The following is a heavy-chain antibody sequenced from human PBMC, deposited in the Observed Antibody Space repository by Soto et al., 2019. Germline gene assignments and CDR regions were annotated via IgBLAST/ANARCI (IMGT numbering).Heavy chain of an antibody. Sequence: SETLSLTCAVSDYSISSGYYWGWIRQPPGKGREWIGRIYHSGSTYYNPSLKSRVTISVDTSKNQFSLKLSSVTAADTAVYYCARVQGRITIFGVVPPGDWFDPWGQGTLVTVSS. CDR3: ARVQGRITIFGVVPPGDWFDP. CDR1: DYSISSGYY. CDR2: IYHSGST. D-gene: IGHD3-3*01. V-gene: IGHV4-38-2*01. J-gene: IGHJ5*02.